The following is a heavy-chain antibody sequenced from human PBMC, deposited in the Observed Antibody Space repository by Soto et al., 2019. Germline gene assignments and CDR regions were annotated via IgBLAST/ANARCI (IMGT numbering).Heavy chain of an antibody. V-gene: IGHV3-23*01. CDR3: AKDTTIYCSSTSCYDYYYYYGMDV. CDR1: GFTFSSYA. D-gene: IGHD2-2*01. J-gene: IGHJ6*02. Sequence: GGSMRLSCAASGFTFSSYAMSWVRQAPGKGLEWVSAISGSGGSTYYADSVKGRFTISRDNSKNTPYLQMNSLRAEDTAVYYCAKDTTIYCSSTSCYDYYYYYGMDVWGQGTTVTVSS. CDR2: ISGSGGST.